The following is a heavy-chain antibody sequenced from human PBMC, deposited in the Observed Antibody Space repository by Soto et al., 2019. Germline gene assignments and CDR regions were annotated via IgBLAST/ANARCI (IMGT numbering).Heavy chain of an antibody. Sequence: GESLKISXKGXGYSFTSYWIGWVRQMPGKGLEWMGTIYPGDSDTRYSPSFQGQVTISVDKSTSTAYLQWSSLRASDTALYYCVAHTARTXXFSAMDVWGQGTTVTVSS. CDR3: VAHTARTXXFSAMDV. J-gene: IGHJ6*02. CDR2: IYPGDSDT. V-gene: IGHV5-51*01. CDR1: GYSFTSYW. D-gene: IGHD5-18*01.